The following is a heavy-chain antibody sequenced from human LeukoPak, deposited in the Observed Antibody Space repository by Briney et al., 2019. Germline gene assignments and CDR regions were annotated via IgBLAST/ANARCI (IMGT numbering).Heavy chain of an antibody. CDR3: AKGARRDGYNLPPYYFDY. V-gene: IGHV3-21*06. CDR1: GFTFSSYN. CDR2: LSSSSSYI. D-gene: IGHD5-24*01. J-gene: IGHJ4*02. Sequence: PGGSLRLSCAASGFTFSSYNMNWVRQAPGKGLEWVSSLSSSSSYIYYADSVKGRFTISRDNAKNSLFLQMDSLRAEDTAVYYCAKGARRDGYNLPPYYFDYWGQGTLVTVSS.